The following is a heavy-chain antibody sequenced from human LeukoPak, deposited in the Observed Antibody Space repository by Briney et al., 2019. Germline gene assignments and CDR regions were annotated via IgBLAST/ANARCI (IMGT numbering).Heavy chain of an antibody. Sequence: SETLSLTCTVSGGSISSGYYWGWIRQPPGKGLEWIGSIYHSGSTYYNPSLKSRVTISVDTSKNQFSLKLSSVTAADTAVYYCARVEWGYCSSTSCLEYFQYWGQGTLVTVSS. J-gene: IGHJ1*01. CDR1: GGSISSGYY. V-gene: IGHV4-38-2*02. D-gene: IGHD2-2*01. CDR2: IYHSGST. CDR3: ARVEWGYCSSTSCLEYFQY.